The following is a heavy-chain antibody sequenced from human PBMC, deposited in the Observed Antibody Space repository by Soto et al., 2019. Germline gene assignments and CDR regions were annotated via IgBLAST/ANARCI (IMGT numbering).Heavy chain of an antibody. V-gene: IGHV4-39*07. CDR3: ARTGAYLRLWSGDY. D-gene: IGHD3-3*01. CDR1: GVSINSGTYY. Sequence: PSETLSLTCAVSGVSINSGTYYWGWLRQPPGKGLDWIGNIWHSGSVYYNPSLKSRVTMSIDKSKNEFYLNMNYMTDAATAVYFCARTGAYLRLWSGDYGGLGTLVT. J-gene: IGHJ4*02. CDR2: IWHSGSV.